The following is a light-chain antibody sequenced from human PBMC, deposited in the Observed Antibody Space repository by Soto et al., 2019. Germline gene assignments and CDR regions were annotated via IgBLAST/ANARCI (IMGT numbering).Light chain of an antibody. Sequence: EIILTQSPATLSLSPGERATLSCRASQNVNTYLAWYQQKAGQAPKLLIYDASNRATGIPARFGGGGSGTDFTLTISSLEPEDFAVYYCQQRGVWPLTFGGGTKVDIK. CDR1: QNVNTY. CDR2: DAS. V-gene: IGKV3-11*01. J-gene: IGKJ4*01. CDR3: QQRGVWPLT.